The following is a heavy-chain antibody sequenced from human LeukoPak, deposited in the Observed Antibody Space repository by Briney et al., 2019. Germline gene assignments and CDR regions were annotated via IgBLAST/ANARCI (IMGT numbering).Heavy chain of an antibody. CDR3: AKLWTGTTIPHFLDY. CDR1: AFSFSTYD. Sequence: PGGSLRLSCAASAFSFSTYDMSWVRQAPGKGLEWVSTISNGGGSKYYADSVRGRFTISRDNSKNTLFLQMNSLRVEDTAVYYCAKLWTGTTIPHFLDYWGQGNLVTVS. J-gene: IGHJ4*02. D-gene: IGHD1-7*01. CDR2: ISNGGGSK. V-gene: IGHV3-23*01.